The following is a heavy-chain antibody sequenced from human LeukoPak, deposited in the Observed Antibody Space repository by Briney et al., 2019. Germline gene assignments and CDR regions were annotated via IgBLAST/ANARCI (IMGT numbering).Heavy chain of an antibody. CDR3: ARVAGPIGKAKGAAFDI. CDR1: GYTFTGYY. Sequence: ASVKVSCKASGYTFTGYYMHWVRQAPGQGLEWMGRINPNSGGTNCAQKFQGRVTMTRDTSISTAYMELSRLRSDDTAVYYCARVAGPIGKAKGAAFDIWGQGTMVTVSS. CDR2: INPNSGGT. D-gene: IGHD3-16*01. J-gene: IGHJ3*02. V-gene: IGHV1-2*06.